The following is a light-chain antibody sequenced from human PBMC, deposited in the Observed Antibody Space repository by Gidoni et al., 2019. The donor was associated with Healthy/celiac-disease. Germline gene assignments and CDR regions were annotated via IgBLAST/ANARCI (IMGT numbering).Light chain of an antibody. Sequence: QSALTQPRSVSGSPGQSVTISCTGTSSDVGGYNYVSWYQQHPGKAHKLMIYDVSKRPSGVPDRFSGSKSGNTASLTISGLQAEDEADYYCCSYAGSYGYVFGTGTKVTVL. CDR2: DVS. V-gene: IGLV2-11*01. CDR3: CSYAGSYGYV. J-gene: IGLJ1*01. CDR1: SSDVGGYNY.